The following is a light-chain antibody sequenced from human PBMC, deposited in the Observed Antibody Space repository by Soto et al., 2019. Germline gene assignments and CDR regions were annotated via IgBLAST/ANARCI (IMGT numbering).Light chain of an antibody. CDR2: GAS. J-gene: IGKJ1*01. V-gene: IGKV3-20*01. CDR1: QSTSNNY. CDR3: QHYNSYSEA. Sequence: EIVLTQSPGTLSLSPGERATLSCRTSQSTSNNYLAWYQQKPGQAPRLLIYGASSRATGIPDRFSGSGSGTDFTLIINSLQSEDFATYYCQHYNSYSEAFGQGTKVDIK.